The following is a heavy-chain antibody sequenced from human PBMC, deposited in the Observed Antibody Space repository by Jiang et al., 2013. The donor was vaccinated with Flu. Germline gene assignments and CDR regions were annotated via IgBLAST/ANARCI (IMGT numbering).Heavy chain of an antibody. Sequence: CTVSGGSFSSGNDFWSWVRQRPGQAPEWIGYISYSGRAHYNPSLQSRVTLSVDTSKNQFSLRLSSVTAADTAVYYCAREVIVATTTDAFDVWGQGTMVTVSS. V-gene: IGHV4-31*02. CDR2: ISYSGRA. CDR1: GGSFSSGNDF. D-gene: IGHD2-15*01. CDR3: AREVIVATTTDAFDV. J-gene: IGHJ3*01.